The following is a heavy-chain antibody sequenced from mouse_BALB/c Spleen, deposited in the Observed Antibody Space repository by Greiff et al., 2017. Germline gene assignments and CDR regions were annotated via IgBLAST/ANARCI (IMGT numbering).Heavy chain of an antibody. Sequence: EVQGVESGGDLVKPGGSLKLSCAASGFTFSSYGMSWVRQTPDKRLEWVATISSGGSYTYYPDSVKGRFTISRDNAKNTLYLQMSSLKSEDTAMYYCARHVPFDYWGQGTTLTVSS. CDR3: ARHVPFDY. V-gene: IGHV5-6*01. CDR1: GFTFSSYG. J-gene: IGHJ2*01. CDR2: ISSGGSYT.